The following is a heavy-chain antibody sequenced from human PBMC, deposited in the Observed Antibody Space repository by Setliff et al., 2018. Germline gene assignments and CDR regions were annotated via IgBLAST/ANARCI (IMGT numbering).Heavy chain of an antibody. J-gene: IGHJ4*02. CDR2: IWYDGSNK. Sequence: GGSLRLSCGASGFIFSTHAMHWVRQAPGKGLEWVAFIWYDGSNKDYVDSVKGRFTISRDNSKNTLFLQMSSLRAADTAVYSCARGRGESRTNYFDQWGQGNLVTVSS. V-gene: IGHV3-33*01. CDR1: GFIFSTHA. CDR3: ARGRGESRTNYFDQ.